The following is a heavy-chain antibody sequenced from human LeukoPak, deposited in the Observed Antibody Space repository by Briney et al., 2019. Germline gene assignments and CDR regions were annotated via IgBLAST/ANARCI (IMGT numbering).Heavy chain of an antibody. Sequence: PGGSLRLSCAASGFTFSSYAMSWVRQAPGKGLEWVSVIYSGGSTYYADSVKGRFTISRDNSKNTLYLQMNSLRAEDTAVYYCARGPIVVVVAADKLFDYWGQGTLVTVSS. CDR2: IYSGGST. CDR1: GFTFSSYA. D-gene: IGHD2-15*01. J-gene: IGHJ4*02. V-gene: IGHV3-53*01. CDR3: ARGPIVVVVAADKLFDY.